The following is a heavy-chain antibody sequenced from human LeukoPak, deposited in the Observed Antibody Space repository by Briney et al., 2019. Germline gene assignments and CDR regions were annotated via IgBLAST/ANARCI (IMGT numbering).Heavy chain of an antibody. J-gene: IGHJ3*02. V-gene: IGHV4-4*02. CDR1: GGSISSSNW. CDR3: ARDLHVLRFLEWPHAFDI. D-gene: IGHD3-3*01. CDR2: IYHSGST. Sequence: SGTLSLTCAVSGGSISSSNWWSWVRQPPGKGLEWIGEIYHSGSTNYNPSLKSRVTISVDTSKNQFSLKLSSVTAADTAVYYCARDLHVLRFLEWPHAFDIWGQGTMVTVSS.